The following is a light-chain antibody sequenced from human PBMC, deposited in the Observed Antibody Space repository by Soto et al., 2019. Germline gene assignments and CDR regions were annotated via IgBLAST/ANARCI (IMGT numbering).Light chain of an antibody. Sequence: EIVLTQSPATLSLSPGERATLSCRASQSVSSYLAWYQQKPGQAPRLLIYDASNRATGIPARFSGSGSGTDFTLTSSSLEPEYLAVYYCQQRSNWPAITFGQGTRLEIK. CDR2: DAS. J-gene: IGKJ5*01. V-gene: IGKV3-11*01. CDR3: QQRSNWPAIT. CDR1: QSVSSY.